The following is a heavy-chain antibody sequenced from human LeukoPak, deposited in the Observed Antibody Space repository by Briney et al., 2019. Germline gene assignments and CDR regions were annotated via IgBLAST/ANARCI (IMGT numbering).Heavy chain of an antibody. V-gene: IGHV3-23*01. CDR1: GFTFSTYA. CDR2: IKGGGGDP. J-gene: IGHJ4*02. D-gene: IGHD2-21*02. Sequence: GGSLRLSCAASGFTFSTYAMGWVRQAPGKGLEWVSSIKGGGGDPFYAESVRGRLTISRDNSKNTLYLQLNSLRAEDTAVYFCAKGGHDFNPFYCWGQGTLVTVSS. CDR3: AKGGHDFNPFYC.